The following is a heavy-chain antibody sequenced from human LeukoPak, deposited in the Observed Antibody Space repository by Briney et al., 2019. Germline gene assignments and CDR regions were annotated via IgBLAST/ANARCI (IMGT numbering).Heavy chain of an antibody. CDR3: ARDAYGDYYEVID. V-gene: IGHV1-8*02. CDR1: GYTFTSYD. J-gene: IGHJ4*02. CDR2: MNPNSGNT. Sequence: ASLKVSCKASGYTFTSYDINWVRQATGQGLEWMGWMNPNSGNTGYAQKFQGRVTMTRDMSTSTVYMELSSLRSEDTAVYYCARDAYGDYYEVIDWGQGTLVTVSS. D-gene: IGHD4-17*01.